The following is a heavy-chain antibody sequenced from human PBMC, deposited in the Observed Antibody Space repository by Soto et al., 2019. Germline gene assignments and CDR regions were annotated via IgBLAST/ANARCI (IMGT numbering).Heavy chain of an antibody. V-gene: IGHV4-59*12. CDR2: FFYSGST. CDR1: GASISSYY. Sequence: LSLTCTVSGASISSYYWGWIRQPPGKGLEWIGYFFYSGSTNYNPSLKSRVTMSADTSKNQFSLKLSSVTAADTAVYYCARGNSGSYSPLRYYYGMDVWGQGTTVTVSS. D-gene: IGHD1-26*01. CDR3: ARGNSGSYSPLRYYYGMDV. J-gene: IGHJ6*02.